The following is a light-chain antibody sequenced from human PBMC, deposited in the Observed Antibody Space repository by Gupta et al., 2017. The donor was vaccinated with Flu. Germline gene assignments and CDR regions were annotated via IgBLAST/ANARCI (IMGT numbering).Light chain of an antibody. V-gene: IGKV1-5*03. J-gene: IGKJ1*01. CDR2: KAS. Sequence: IHMTHSPSTLSPSLPDSFTITCRASQSISDWLTWYQQKPGTAPKLLIYKASTLERGVPSRFSGSGSGTEFTLTINNMQPDDFATYFCQQYDAYPWTFGPGTKVEIK. CDR1: QSISDW. CDR3: QQYDAYPWT.